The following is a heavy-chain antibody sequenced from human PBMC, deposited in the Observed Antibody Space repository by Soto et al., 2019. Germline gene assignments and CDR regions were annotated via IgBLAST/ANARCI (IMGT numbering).Heavy chain of an antibody. CDR2: IHPGGGGT. Sequence: QVQLVQSGAEVKKPGASVKVSCKASGYTFTNYYIHWVRQAPGQGLEWMGIIHPGGGGTRYAQKFQGRVTMTRDTSASTVYMEVSSLRSEDTAVYYCARGHGAYFDSWGQGALVTVSS. CDR1: GYTFTNYY. CDR3: ARGHGAYFDS. V-gene: IGHV1-46*01. J-gene: IGHJ4*02. D-gene: IGHD3-16*01.